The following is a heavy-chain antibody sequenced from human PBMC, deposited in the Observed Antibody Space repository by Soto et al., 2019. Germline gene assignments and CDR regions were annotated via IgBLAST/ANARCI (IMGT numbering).Heavy chain of an antibody. J-gene: IGHJ4*02. Sequence: VASVKVSCKASGYTFTSYYMHWVRQAPGQGLESMGIINPSGGSTSYAQKFQGRVTMTRDTSTSTVYMELSSLRSEDTAVYYCARDPNGSWNYFDFDYWGQGTLVTVSS. D-gene: IGHD1-7*01. CDR3: ARDPNGSWNYFDFDY. CDR2: INPSGGST. V-gene: IGHV1-46*03. CDR1: GYTFTSYY.